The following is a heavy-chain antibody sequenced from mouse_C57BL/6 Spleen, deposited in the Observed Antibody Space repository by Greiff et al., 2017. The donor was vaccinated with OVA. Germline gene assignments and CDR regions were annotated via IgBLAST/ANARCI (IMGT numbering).Heavy chain of an antibody. CDR1: GYTFTSYW. V-gene: IGHV1-72*01. Sequence: QVQLKQPGAELVKPGASVKLSCKASGYTFTSYWMHWVKQRPGRGLEWIGRIDPNSGGTKYNEKFKSKATLTVDKPSSTAYMQLSSLTSEDSAVYYCARHDYLGSSWFAYWGQGTLVTVSA. D-gene: IGHD2-4*01. CDR3: ARHDYLGSSWFAY. CDR2: IDPNSGGT. J-gene: IGHJ3*01.